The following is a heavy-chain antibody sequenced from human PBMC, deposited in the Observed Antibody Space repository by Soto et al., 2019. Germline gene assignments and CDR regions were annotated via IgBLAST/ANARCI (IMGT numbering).Heavy chain of an antibody. CDR1: GGSVNSGNYY. CDR3: ARVERGTATTVVDAFDI. V-gene: IGHV4-34*01. D-gene: IGHD1-1*01. CDR2: MSDSGGT. Sequence: QVQLQQWGAGLLKPSETLSLTCAVFGGSVNSGNYYWSWIRQPPGKGLEWMGEMSDSGGTHFNPSLKSRVTISVDTSKNQFSLKMSSVTAADTALYYCARVERGTATTVVDAFDIWGPGTMVTVSS. J-gene: IGHJ3*02.